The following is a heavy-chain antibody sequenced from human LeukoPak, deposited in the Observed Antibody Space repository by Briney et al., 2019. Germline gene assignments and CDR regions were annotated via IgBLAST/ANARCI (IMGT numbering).Heavy chain of an antibody. CDR2: IYYSGST. J-gene: IGHJ4*02. Sequence: SETLSLACTVSGGSISSYYWSWIRQPPGKGLEWIGYIYYSGSTNYNPSLKSRVTISVDTSKNQFSLKLSSVTAADTAVYYCARGWELPHFDYWGQGTLVTVSS. CDR3: ARGWELPHFDY. D-gene: IGHD1-26*01. CDR1: GGSISSYY. V-gene: IGHV4-59*01.